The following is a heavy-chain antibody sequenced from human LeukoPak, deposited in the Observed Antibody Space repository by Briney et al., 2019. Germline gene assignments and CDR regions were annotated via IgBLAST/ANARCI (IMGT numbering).Heavy chain of an antibody. CDR3: ARERGYSYGNMRGYFDY. V-gene: IGHV3-33*01. CDR1: GFTFSSYG. CDR2: IWYDGSNK. D-gene: IGHD5-18*01. J-gene: IGHJ4*02. Sequence: GGPLRLSCAASGFTFSSYGMHWVRQAPGKGLEWVGGIWYDGSNKYYADSVKGRFTISRDNSKNTLYLQMNSLRAEDTAVYYCARERGYSYGNMRGYFDYWGQGTLVTVSS.